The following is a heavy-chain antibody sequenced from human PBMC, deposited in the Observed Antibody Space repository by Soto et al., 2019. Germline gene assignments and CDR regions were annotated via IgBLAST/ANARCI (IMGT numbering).Heavy chain of an antibody. D-gene: IGHD3-22*01. CDR3: VKGRWRDSSGCPFN. CDR2: ISGGGST. J-gene: IGHJ4*02. V-gene: IGHV3-23*01. Sequence: EVQLLESGGGLVQPGGSLRLSCAASGFTFSGYAMNWVRQAPGKGLEWVSGISGGGSTFYADSVKGRFTVSRDISKNTLSLYMNSLRVEDTAVYYCVKGRWRDSSGCPFNWGQGTLVTVSS. CDR1: GFTFSGYA.